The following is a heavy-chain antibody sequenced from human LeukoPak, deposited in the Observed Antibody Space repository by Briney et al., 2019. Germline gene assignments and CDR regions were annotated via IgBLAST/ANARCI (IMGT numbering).Heavy chain of an antibody. Sequence: GGSLRLSCTASGFIFSSYAMSWVRQAPGKGLEWVSAISGSGGSTYYADSVKGRFTISRDNSKNTLYLQMNSLRAEDTAVYYCAKDATVVTMEGYFDYWGQGTLVTVSS. D-gene: IGHD4-23*01. CDR2: ISGSGGST. V-gene: IGHV3-23*01. J-gene: IGHJ4*02. CDR1: GFIFSSYA. CDR3: AKDATVVTMEGYFDY.